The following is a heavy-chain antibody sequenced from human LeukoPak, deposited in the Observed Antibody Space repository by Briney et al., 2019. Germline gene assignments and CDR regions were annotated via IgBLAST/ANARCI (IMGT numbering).Heavy chain of an antibody. Sequence: PEGSLRLSCAASGFTFDDYGMSWVRQAPGKGLEWVSGINWKGGNTGYADSVKGRFTISRDNAKNSLYLQMNSLRAEDTALYYCARDPTSDYYYGMDVWGQGTTVTVSS. V-gene: IGHV3-20*04. CDR1: GFTFDDYG. D-gene: IGHD5-24*01. CDR2: INWKGGNT. CDR3: ARDPTSDYYYGMDV. J-gene: IGHJ6*02.